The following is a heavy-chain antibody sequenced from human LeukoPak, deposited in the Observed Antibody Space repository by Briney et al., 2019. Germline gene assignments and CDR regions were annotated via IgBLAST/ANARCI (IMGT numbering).Heavy chain of an antibody. CDR1: GGSSRSGSYY. V-gene: IGHV4-61*02. Sequence: SETLSLTCSVSGGSSRSGSYYWRWIRQPAGKGLELIVRICTSGTTHYNPSLKSRVTITLDTSKNQFSVKLTSVTAADTAVCYCARWYSSSTGDRFDSWGQGTQVTVSS. CDR2: ICTSGTT. D-gene: IGHD6-19*01. J-gene: IGHJ4*02. CDR3: ARWYSSSTGDRFDS.